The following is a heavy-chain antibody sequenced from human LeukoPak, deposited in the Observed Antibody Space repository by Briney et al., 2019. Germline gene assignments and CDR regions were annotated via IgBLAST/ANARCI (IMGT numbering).Heavy chain of an antibody. CDR3: ASLTTADAFDI. J-gene: IGHJ3*02. V-gene: IGHV4-59*01. D-gene: IGHD3-22*01. CDR1: GGSISSFY. Sequence: SETLSLTCTVSGGSISSFYWSWIRQPPGKGLEWIGYISDSGSTNYNPSLKSRVTISVDTSKNQFSLKVSSVTAADTAVHYCASLTTADAFDIWGQGTMVTVSS. CDR2: ISDSGST.